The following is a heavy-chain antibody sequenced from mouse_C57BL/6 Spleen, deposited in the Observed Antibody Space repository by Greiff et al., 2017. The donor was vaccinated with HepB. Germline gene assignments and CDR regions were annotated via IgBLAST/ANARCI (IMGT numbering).Heavy chain of an antibody. J-gene: IGHJ3*01. V-gene: IGHV1-53*01. CDR2: INPSNGGT. CDR3: ARRLGDYDVSFAY. Sequence: VQLQQPGTELVKPGASVKLSCKASGYTFTSYWMHWVKQRPGQGLEWIGNINPSNGGTNYNEKFKSKATLTVDKPSSTAYMQLSSLTSEDSAVYYCARRLGDYDVSFAYWGQGTLVTVSA. D-gene: IGHD2-4*01. CDR1: GYTFTSYW.